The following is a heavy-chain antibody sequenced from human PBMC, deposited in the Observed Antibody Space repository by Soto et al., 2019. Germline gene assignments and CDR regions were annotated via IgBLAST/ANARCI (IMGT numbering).Heavy chain of an antibody. CDR3: ARGNYPKTFDY. D-gene: IGHD3-22*01. V-gene: IGHV4-30-2*01. CDR1: GGSITSSVSS. Sequence: SETLSLTCAVSGGSITSSVSSWIWIRQPPGKGLEWIGYIYHSGSTSYNPSLKSRVTMSVDRSKNQFSLKLSSVTAADTAVYYCARGNYPKTFDYWGPGTLVTVSS. J-gene: IGHJ4*02. CDR2: IYHSGST.